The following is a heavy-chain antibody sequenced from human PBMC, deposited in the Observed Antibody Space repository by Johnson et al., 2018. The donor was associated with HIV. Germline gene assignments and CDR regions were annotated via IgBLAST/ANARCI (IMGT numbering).Heavy chain of an antibody. CDR1: GFTFSSYA. CDR2: ISSNGGST. D-gene: IGHD6-19*01. V-gene: IGHV3-64*01. CDR3: AKDPPYSRGWPTDAFDI. J-gene: IGHJ3*02. Sequence: EVQLVESGGGVVRPGGSLKVSCAASGFTFSSYAMHWVRQAPGKGLEYVSAISSNGGSTYYANSVKDRFTISRDNSKNTLYLQMNSLRAEDTAVYYCAKDPPYSRGWPTDAFDIWGQGTMVTVSS.